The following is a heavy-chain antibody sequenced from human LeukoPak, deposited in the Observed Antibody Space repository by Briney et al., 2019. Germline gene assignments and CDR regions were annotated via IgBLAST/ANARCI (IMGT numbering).Heavy chain of an antibody. CDR2: IYYSGST. V-gene: IGHV4-31*03. Sequence: SETLSLTCTVSGGSISSGGYYWSWIRQHRGKGLEWIGYIYYSGSTYYNPSLKSRVTISVDTSKNQFSLKLSSVTAADTAVYYCARVRERYSSSWLGATNWFDPWGQGTLVTVSS. D-gene: IGHD6-13*01. CDR1: GGSISSGGYY. CDR3: ARVRERYSSSWLGATNWFDP. J-gene: IGHJ5*02.